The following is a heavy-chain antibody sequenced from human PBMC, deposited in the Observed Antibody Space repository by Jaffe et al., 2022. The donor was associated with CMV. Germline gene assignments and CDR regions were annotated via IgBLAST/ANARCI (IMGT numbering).Heavy chain of an antibody. V-gene: IGHV3-30*18. CDR2: ISYDGSNK. CDR1: GFTFSSYG. J-gene: IGHJ4*02. Sequence: QVQLVESGGGVVQPGRSLRLSCAASGFTFSSYGMHWVRQAPGKGLEWVAVISYDGSNKYYADSVKGRFTISRDNSKNTLYLQMNSLRAEDTAVYYCAKGSGSLRFLTFDYWGQGTLVTVSS. D-gene: IGHD3-10*01. CDR3: AKGSGSLRFLTFDY.